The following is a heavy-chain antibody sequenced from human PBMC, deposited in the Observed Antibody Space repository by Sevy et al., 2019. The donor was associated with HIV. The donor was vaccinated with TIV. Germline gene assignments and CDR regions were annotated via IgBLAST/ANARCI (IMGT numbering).Heavy chain of an antibody. V-gene: IGHV3-11*01. Sequence: GGSLRLSCAASGFTFSDYYMSWIRQAPGKGLEWVSYIRSSGTTIYYADSVKGRFTISRDNAKNSLYLQMNSLRAEDNAVYYCARVLLGDYRNGFDPWGQGTLVTVSS. D-gene: IGHD4-17*01. CDR3: ARVLLGDYRNGFDP. J-gene: IGHJ5*02. CDR2: IRSSGTTI. CDR1: GFTFSDYY.